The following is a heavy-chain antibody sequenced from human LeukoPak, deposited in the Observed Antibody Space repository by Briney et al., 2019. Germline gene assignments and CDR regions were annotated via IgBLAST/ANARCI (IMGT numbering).Heavy chain of an antibody. J-gene: IGHJ3*02. V-gene: IGHV3-23*01. CDR2: ISGSGGST. CDR3: AKVLVGAKSPYAFDI. D-gene: IGHD1-26*01. CDR1: GFTFSSYA. Sequence: PGGSLRLSCAASGFTFSSYAMSWVRQAPGKGVEWVSAISGSGGSTYYADSVKGRFTISRDNSKNTLYLQMNSLRAEDTAVYYCAKVLVGAKSPYAFDIWGQGTMVTVSS.